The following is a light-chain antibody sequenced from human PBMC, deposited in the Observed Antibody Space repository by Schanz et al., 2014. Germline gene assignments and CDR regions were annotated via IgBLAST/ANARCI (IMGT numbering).Light chain of an antibody. CDR3: QQYKSWPPKLT. V-gene: IGKV3D-15*01. J-gene: IGKJ1*01. CDR2: GAS. CDR1: QSVSSN. Sequence: EIVMTQSPATLSVSPGERATLSCRASQSVSSNLAWYQQKPGQTPRLLIYGASTRATGIPARFSGSGSGTEFTLTISSLQSEDFAVYYCQQYKSWPPKLTFGQGTRVEIK.